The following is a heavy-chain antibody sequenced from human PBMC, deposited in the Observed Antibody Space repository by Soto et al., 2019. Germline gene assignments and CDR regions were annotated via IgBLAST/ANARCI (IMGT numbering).Heavy chain of an antibody. D-gene: IGHD3-3*01. CDR3: TTGSYEGY. Sequence: GGSLRLSCAASGFALSDSAVHWVRQASGKGLEWVGRSRTKANSYATAYAAPVKGRFTISRDESMNTLHLQMNSLKTEDTALYYCTTGSYEGYWGQGVLVTVSS. CDR2: SRTKANSYAT. CDR1: GFALSDSA. V-gene: IGHV3-73*01. J-gene: IGHJ4*02.